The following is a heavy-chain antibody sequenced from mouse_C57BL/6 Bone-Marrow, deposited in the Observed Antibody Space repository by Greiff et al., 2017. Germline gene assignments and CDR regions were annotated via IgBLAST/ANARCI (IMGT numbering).Heavy chain of an antibody. V-gene: IGHV1-63*01. CDR2: IYPGGGYT. Sequence: VKLVESGAELVRPGTSVKMSCKASGYTFTNYWIGWAKQRPGHGLEWIGDIYPGGGYTNYNEKFKGKATLTADTSSSTAYMQFSSLTSADSAIXYCARDGYDRGYYAMDYWGQGTSVTVSS. CDR1: GYTFTNYW. CDR3: ARDGYDRGYYAMDY. J-gene: IGHJ4*01. D-gene: IGHD2-2*01.